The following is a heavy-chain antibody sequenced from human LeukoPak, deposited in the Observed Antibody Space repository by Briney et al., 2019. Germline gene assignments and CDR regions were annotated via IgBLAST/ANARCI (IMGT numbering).Heavy chain of an antibody. V-gene: IGHV3-48*01. CDR2: INNSSNSI. CDR3: ARGVQEGFLEWVGDY. CDR1: GFTFSSYS. D-gene: IGHD3-3*01. Sequence: GGSLRLSCVASGFTFSSYSMNWVRQAPGKGLEWVSYINNSSNSIYNADSVKGRFTISRDNAKNSVYLQMDSLRAEDTAVYYCARGVQEGFLEWVGDYWGQGAMVTVSS. J-gene: IGHJ4*02.